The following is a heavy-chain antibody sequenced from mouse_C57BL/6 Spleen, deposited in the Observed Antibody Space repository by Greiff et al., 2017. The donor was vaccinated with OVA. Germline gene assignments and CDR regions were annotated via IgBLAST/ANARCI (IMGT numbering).Heavy chain of an antibody. CDR1: GYAFSSSW. CDR3: AKTAQAPFAY. Sequence: VQLQQSGPELVKPGASVKISCKASGYAFSSSWMNWVKQRPGKGLEWIGRIYPGDGDTNYNGKFKGKATLTADKSSSTAYMQLSSLTSEDAAVYFCAKTAQAPFAYWGQGTLGTVSA. V-gene: IGHV1-82*01. J-gene: IGHJ3*01. CDR2: IYPGDGDT. D-gene: IGHD3-2*02.